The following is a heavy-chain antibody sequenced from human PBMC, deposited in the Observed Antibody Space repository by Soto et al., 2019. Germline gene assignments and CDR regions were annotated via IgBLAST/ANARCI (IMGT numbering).Heavy chain of an antibody. V-gene: IGHV3-30*18. D-gene: IGHD6-6*01. J-gene: IGHJ6*02. CDR3: AKDRYSGSSLATYGMDV. CDR1: GFTFSSYG. CDR2: ISYDGSNK. Sequence: GSLRLSCAASGFTFSSYGMHWVRQAPGKGLEWVAVISYDGSNKYYADSVKGRFTISRDNSKNTLYLQMNSLRAEDTAVYYCAKDRYSGSSLATYGMDVWGQGTTVTVSS.